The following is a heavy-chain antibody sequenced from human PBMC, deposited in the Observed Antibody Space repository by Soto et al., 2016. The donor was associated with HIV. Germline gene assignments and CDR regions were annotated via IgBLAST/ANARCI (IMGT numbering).Heavy chain of an antibody. CDR3: TTRPIHLWLNYFDY. D-gene: IGHD3-10*01. CDR1: GFTFSNAW. J-gene: IGHJ4*02. V-gene: IGHV3-15*01. Sequence: EVQLVESGGGLVKPGGSLRLSCAASGFTFSNAWMSWVRQAPGKGLEWVGRIKSKTDGGTTDYAAPVKGRFTISRDDSKNTLYLQMNSLKTEDTAVYYCTTRPIHLWLNYFDYWGQGTLVTVSS. CDR2: IKSKTDGGTT.